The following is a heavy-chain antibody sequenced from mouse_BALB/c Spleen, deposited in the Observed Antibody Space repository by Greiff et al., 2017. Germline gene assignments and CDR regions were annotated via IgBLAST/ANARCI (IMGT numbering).Heavy chain of an antibody. CDR1: GFTFSSYA. CDR2: ISSGGSYT. D-gene: IGHD2-1*01. Sequence: EVMLVESGGGLVKPGGSLKLSCAASGFTFSSYAMSWVRQTPEKRLEWVATISSGGSYTYYPDSVKGRFTISRDNAKNTLYLQMSSLRSEDTAMYYCARRGNYFRYFDVWGAGTTVTVSS. J-gene: IGHJ1*01. V-gene: IGHV5-9-1*01. CDR3: ARRGNYFRYFDV.